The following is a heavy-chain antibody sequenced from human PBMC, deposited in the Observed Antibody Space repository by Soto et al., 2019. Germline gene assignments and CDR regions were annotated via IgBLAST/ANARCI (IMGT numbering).Heavy chain of an antibody. CDR3: ASRIVLATGWFDP. CDR1: GGTFSSYA. J-gene: IGHJ5*02. CDR2: IIPVFGAA. D-gene: IGHD3-22*01. Sequence: GASVKVSCKASGGTFSSYAISWVRQAPGQGLEWMGGIIPVFGAANYAQKFQGRVTITADKSTSTAYMELSSLRSEDTAVYYCASRIVLATGWFDPWGQGTLVTVSS. V-gene: IGHV1-69*06.